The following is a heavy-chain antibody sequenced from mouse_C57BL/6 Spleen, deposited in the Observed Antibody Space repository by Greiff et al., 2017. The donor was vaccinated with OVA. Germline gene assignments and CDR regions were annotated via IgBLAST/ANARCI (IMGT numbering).Heavy chain of an antibody. CDR1: GFTFSSYG. Sequence: EVQLVESGGDLVKPGGSLKLSCAASGFTFSSYGMSWVRQTPDKRLEWVATISSGGSYTYYPDSVKGRFTISRDNAKNTLYLQMSSLKSEDTAMYYCARQSPYKGLAYWGQGTLVTVSA. CDR3: ARQSPYKGLAY. J-gene: IGHJ3*01. V-gene: IGHV5-6*01. D-gene: IGHD1-3*01. CDR2: ISSGGSYT.